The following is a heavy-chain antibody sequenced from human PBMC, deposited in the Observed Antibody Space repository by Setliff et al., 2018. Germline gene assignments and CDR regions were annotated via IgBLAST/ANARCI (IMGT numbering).Heavy chain of an antibody. CDR3: ARAQTGMGSGYYYDPEGEYFQH. CDR1: GYTFTSYG. Sequence: ASVKVSCKASGYTFTSYGISWVRQAPGQGLEWMGWISAYNGNTNYAQKLQGRVIMTTDTSTSTAYMELRSLRSDDTAVYYCARAQTGMGSGYYYDPEGEYFQHWGQGTLVTVSS. CDR2: ISAYNGNT. V-gene: IGHV1-18*01. J-gene: IGHJ1*01. D-gene: IGHD3-22*01.